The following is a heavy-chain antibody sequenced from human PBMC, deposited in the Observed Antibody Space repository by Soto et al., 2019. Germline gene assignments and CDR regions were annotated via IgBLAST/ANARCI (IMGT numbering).Heavy chain of an antibody. CDR1: GGTFSSYA. J-gene: IGHJ6*02. Sequence: SVKVSCKASGGTFSSYAISWVRQAPGQGLEWMGGIIPIFGTANYAQKFQGRVTITADESTSTAYMELSSLRSEDTAVYYCARVLALEGDGRVKNYYYYGMDVWGQGTTVTVSS. V-gene: IGHV1-69*13. CDR3: ARVLALEGDGRVKNYYYYGMDV. CDR2: IIPIFGTA. D-gene: IGHD3-3*01.